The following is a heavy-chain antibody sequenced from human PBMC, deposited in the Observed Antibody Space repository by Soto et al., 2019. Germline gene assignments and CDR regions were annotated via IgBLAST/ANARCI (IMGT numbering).Heavy chain of an antibody. V-gene: IGHV3-23*01. Sequence: EVQLLESGGGLVQPGGSLRVSCAAAGFTFSNHAMSWVRQAPGKGLEWVSTISGSGGTIYYADSVKGRFTISRDNSENALWLQMNSLRAEDTALYYCAKGSGNIRPYGMDVWGQGTTVTVSS. CDR2: ISGSGGTI. CDR1: GFTFSNHA. J-gene: IGHJ6*02. CDR3: AKGSGNIRPYGMDV.